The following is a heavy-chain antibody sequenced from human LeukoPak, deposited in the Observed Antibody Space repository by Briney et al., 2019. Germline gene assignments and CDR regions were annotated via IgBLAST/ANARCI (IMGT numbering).Heavy chain of an antibody. CDR2: IKEDGTRK. Sequence: GGSLRLSCAASGFTFSSHWMTWVRQAPGKGLEWVANIKEDGTRKNYVDSVKGRFTISRDNAKNSLYLQMSGLRAEDTAVYYCARDSGSHWFDPWGQGTLVTVSS. D-gene: IGHD3-10*01. J-gene: IGHJ5*02. CDR3: ARDSGSHWFDP. CDR1: GFTFSSHW. V-gene: IGHV3-7*01.